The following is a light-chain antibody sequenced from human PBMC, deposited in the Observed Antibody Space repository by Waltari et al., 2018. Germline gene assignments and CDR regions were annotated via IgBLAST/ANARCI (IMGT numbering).Light chain of an antibody. CDR1: QSVCSY. CDR2: DAS. V-gene: IGKV3-11*01. J-gene: IGKJ1*01. CDR3: QKYVNLPAT. Sequence: EIVLTQSPATLSLSPGERATLSCRASQSVCSYLAWYQQKPGQAPRLLIYDASNRATGIPDRFSGSGSGTDFSLTISRLESEDFAVYYCQKYVNLPATFGRGTKVEIK.